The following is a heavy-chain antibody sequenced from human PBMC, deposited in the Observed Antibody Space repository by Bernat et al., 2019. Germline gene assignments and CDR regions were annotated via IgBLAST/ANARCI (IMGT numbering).Heavy chain of an antibody. J-gene: IGHJ4*02. D-gene: IGHD3-3*01. V-gene: IGHV3-48*02. Sequence: EVQLVESGGGLVQPGGSLRLSCAASGFTFSNYNMNWVRQAPGTGLEWVSDISSSSDTIYYADSLKGRFTISRDNAKNSLYLQMNSLRDEDTAVYYCARTYYGFWIGFDYWGQGTLVTVSS. CDR2: ISSSSDTI. CDR3: ARTYYGFWIGFDY. CDR1: GFTFSNYN.